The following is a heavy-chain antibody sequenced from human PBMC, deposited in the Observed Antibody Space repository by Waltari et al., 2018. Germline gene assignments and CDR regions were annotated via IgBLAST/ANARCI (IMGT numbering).Heavy chain of an antibody. CDR2: IWYDGSNK. D-gene: IGHD3-22*01. V-gene: IGHV3-33*01. J-gene: IGHJ5*02. CDR3: ARGSGYQGNWFDP. Sequence: QVQLVESGGGVVQPGRSLRRSCAASGFTFSSYGRHWVRKAPGKGLEWVAVIWYDGSNKYYADSVKGRFTISRDNSKNTLYLQMNSLRAEDTAVYYCARGSGYQGNWFDPWGQGTLVTVSS. CDR1: GFTFSSYG.